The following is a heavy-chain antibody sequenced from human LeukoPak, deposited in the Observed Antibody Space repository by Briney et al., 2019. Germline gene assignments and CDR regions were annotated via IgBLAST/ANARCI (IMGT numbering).Heavy chain of an antibody. Sequence: PGGSLRLSCEASGFTVSSNYMSWVRQAPGKGLEWVSVIYSGGSTYYADSVKGRFTISRDNSKNTLYLQMNSLRAEDTAVYYCARDFMATITDYWGQGTLVTVSS. CDR1: GFTVSSNY. J-gene: IGHJ4*02. CDR2: IYSGGST. CDR3: ARDFMATITDY. D-gene: IGHD5-24*01. V-gene: IGHV3-66*01.